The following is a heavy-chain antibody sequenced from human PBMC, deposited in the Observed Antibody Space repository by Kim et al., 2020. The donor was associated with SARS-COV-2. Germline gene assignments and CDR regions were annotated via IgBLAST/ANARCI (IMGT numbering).Heavy chain of an antibody. V-gene: IGHV3-30*18. J-gene: IGHJ4*02. CDR2: ISYDGSNK. CDR1: GFTFSSYG. D-gene: IGHD2-2*01. Sequence: GGSLRLSCAASGFTFSSYGMHWVRQAPGKGLEWVALISYDGSNKYYADSVKGRFTISRDNSKNTLYLQMDSLRTEDTAVYYCAKSAPTGCCSTISCYVVYWGQGTLVIVSP. CDR3: AKSAPTGCCSTISCYVVY.